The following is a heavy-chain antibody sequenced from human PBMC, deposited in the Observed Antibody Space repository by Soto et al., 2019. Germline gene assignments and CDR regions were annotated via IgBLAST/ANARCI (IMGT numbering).Heavy chain of an antibody. V-gene: IGHV3-33*01. D-gene: IGHD3-10*01. Sequence: QVQLVESGGGVVQPGRSLRLSCAASGFTFSSYGMHWVRQAPGKGLEWVAVIWYDGSNKYYADSVKGRFTISRDNSKNTLYLQMNSLRAEDTAVYYCARNYYGSGSYINWFDPWGQGTLVTVSS. CDR2: IWYDGSNK. J-gene: IGHJ5*02. CDR3: ARNYYGSGSYINWFDP. CDR1: GFTFSSYG.